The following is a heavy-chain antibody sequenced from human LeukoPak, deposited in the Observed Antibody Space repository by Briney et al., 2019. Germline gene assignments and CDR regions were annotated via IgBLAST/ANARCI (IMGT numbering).Heavy chain of an antibody. D-gene: IGHD5-18*01. CDR3: ASGGKGYSYGSFDY. V-gene: IGHV3-21*01. J-gene: IGHJ4*02. CDR1: GFTFSSYN. Sequence: PGGSLRLSCAASGFTFSSYNMTWVRQAPGQGLEWVSSITSGSSYIYYADSVKGRFTISRDNAKNSLYLQMNSLRAEDTAVYYCASGGKGYSYGSFDYWGQGTLVTVSS. CDR2: ITSGSSYI.